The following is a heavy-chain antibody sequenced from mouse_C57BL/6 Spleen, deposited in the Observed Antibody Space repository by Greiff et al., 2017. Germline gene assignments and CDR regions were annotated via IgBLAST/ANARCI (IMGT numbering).Heavy chain of an antibody. D-gene: IGHD4-1*01. CDR2: ISSGGSYT. V-gene: IGHV5-6*01. Sequence: EVKLMESGGDLVKPGGSLKLSCAASGFTFSSYGMSWVRQTPDKRLEWVATISSGGSYTYYPDSVKGRFTISRDNAKNTLYLQMSSMKSEDTAMYYCARQGPNFYYAMDYWGQGTSVTVSS. CDR1: GFTFSSYG. J-gene: IGHJ4*01. CDR3: ARQGPNFYYAMDY.